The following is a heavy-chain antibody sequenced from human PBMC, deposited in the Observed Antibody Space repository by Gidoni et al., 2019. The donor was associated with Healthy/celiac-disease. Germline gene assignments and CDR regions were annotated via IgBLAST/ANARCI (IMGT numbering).Heavy chain of an antibody. J-gene: IGHJ3*02. V-gene: IGHV4-61*02. CDR2: IDTGGST. D-gene: IGHD3-9*01. CDR3: ARGPSYYDILTGYYMWAFDI. Sequence: QVQLQDSGPGLMKPSQTLSLTCTVSGRYISSGSVSSGWIRHPAGKGLEWIGRIDTGGSTNYNPSLKSRVTISVDTSKNQFSLKLSSVTAADTAVYDCARGPSYYDILTGYYMWAFDIWGQGTMVTVSS. CDR1: GRYISSGSVS.